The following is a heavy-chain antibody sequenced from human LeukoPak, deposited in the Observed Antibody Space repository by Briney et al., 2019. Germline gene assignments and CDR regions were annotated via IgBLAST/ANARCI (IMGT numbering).Heavy chain of an antibody. J-gene: IGHJ6*03. V-gene: IGHV1-2*02. Sequence: GASVTDSCKAYRGTFSSYAISWVRQAPGQGLEWMGWINPNSGRTDYAQKFQGRVTMTRDTSISTAYMELSRLRADDTAVYYCARDGGWYKRGLDYFYYYMDVWGKGTTVTVSS. D-gene: IGHD6-19*01. CDR2: INPNSGRT. CDR1: RGTFSSYA. CDR3: ARDGGWYKRGLDYFYYYMDV.